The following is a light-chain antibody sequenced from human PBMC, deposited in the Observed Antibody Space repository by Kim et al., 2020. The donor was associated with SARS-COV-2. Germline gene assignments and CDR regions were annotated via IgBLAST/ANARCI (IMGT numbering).Light chain of an antibody. CDR3: QQYYSTPPS. Sequence: KATLNCKSSQTVLYNSINKNYLAWYQQKPGQAPKLLIYWASIRESGVSDRFSGSGSETDFTLTISRLQAEDVAVYYCQQYYSTPPSFGQGTKLEIK. CDR2: WAS. V-gene: IGKV4-1*01. CDR1: QTVLYNSINKNY. J-gene: IGKJ2*03.